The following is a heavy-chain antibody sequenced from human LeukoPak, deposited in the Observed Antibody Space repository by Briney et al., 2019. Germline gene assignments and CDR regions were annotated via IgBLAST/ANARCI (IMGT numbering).Heavy chain of an antibody. CDR3: ARHQMTEVVMIPDCYFDL. D-gene: IGHD3-22*01. V-gene: IGHV4-59*08. Sequence: SETLSLTCTVSGDSISSYYWSWIRQPPGKGLEWIGYIYYSGSTNYNPSLKSRVTISVDTSKNQFSLKLSSVTAADTAVYYCARHQMTEVVMIPDCYFDLWGRGTLVTVSS. CDR2: IYYSGST. J-gene: IGHJ2*01. CDR1: GDSISSYY.